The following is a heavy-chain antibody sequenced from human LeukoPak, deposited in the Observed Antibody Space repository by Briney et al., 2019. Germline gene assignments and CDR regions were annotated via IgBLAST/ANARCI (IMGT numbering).Heavy chain of an antibody. D-gene: IGHD6-13*01. CDR3: AKGIIAAAGSPYYFDY. Sequence: SGGSLRLSCAVSGFTFSNYDMNWVRQAPGKGLEWVSAIDSGATNTYYADFVKGRFTISRDNSKNTLYLQMNSLRAEDTAVYYCAKGIIAAAGSPYYFDYWGQGTLVTVSS. J-gene: IGHJ4*02. CDR2: IDSGATNT. V-gene: IGHV3-23*05. CDR1: GFTFSNYD.